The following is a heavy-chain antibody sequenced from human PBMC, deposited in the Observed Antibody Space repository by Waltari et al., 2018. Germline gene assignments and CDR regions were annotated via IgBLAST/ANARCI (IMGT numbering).Heavy chain of an antibody. CDR2: IIPIFDTA. J-gene: IGHJ6*02. CDR3: ARVEMNSSSPNYYYYYGMDV. Sequence: QVQLVQSGAEVKKPGSSVKVSCQASGGTFSSYALIWVRQAPGQGLEWMGGIIPIFDTANYAQKFQGRVTITADESTSTAYMELSSLRSEDTAVYYCARVEMNSSSPNYYYYYGMDVWGQGTTVTVSS. D-gene: IGHD6-6*01. V-gene: IGHV1-69*01. CDR1: GGTFSSYA.